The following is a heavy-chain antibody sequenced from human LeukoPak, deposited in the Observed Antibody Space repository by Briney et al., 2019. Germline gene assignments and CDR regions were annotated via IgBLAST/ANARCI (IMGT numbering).Heavy chain of an antibody. D-gene: IGHD3-3*01. J-gene: IGHJ5*02. Sequence: PSQTLSLTCTVSGGSISSGGYYWSWIRQHPGKGLEWIGYIYYSGSTYYNPSLKSRVTISVDTSKNQFSLKLSSVTAADTAAYYCARGRSLLEWSPDRRRHWFDPWGQGTLVTVSS. V-gene: IGHV4-31*03. CDR1: GGSISSGGYY. CDR3: ARGRSLLEWSPDRRRHWFDP. CDR2: IYYSGST.